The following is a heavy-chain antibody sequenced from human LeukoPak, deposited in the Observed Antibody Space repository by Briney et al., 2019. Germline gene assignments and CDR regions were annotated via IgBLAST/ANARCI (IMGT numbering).Heavy chain of an antibody. CDR1: GFSVSSNY. CDR2: ISSSGSTI. Sequence: GGSLRLSCAASGFSVSSNYMSWVRQAPGKGLEWVSYISSSGSTIYYADSVKGRFTISRDNAKNSLYLQMNSLRAEDTAVYYCAREGPRSGYYYWYFDLWGRGTLVTVSS. D-gene: IGHD3-22*01. J-gene: IGHJ2*01. CDR3: AREGPRSGYYYWYFDL. V-gene: IGHV3-11*04.